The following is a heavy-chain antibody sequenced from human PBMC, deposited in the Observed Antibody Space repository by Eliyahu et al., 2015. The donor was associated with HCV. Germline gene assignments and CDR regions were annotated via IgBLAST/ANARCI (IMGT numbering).Heavy chain of an antibody. J-gene: IGHJ4*02. CDR2: IRSKAKSYAT. Sequence: EVQLVESGGGLVQPGGXLXLSCAASGFTFXGSAMYWVRQASGKGLEWVGRIRSKAKSYATAYAASVKGRFTISRDDSKNTAYLQMNNLKTEDTAVYYCTGYCSSTSCLTLIDYWGQGTLVTVSS. D-gene: IGHD2-2*01. V-gene: IGHV3-73*01. CDR1: GFTFXGSA. CDR3: TGYCSSTSCLTLIDY.